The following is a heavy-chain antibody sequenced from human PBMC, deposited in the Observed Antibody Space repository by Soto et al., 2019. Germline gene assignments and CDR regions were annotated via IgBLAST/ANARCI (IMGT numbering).Heavy chain of an antibody. V-gene: IGHV4-59*01. J-gene: IGHJ4*02. CDR1: GGSISSYY. CDR3: ARGLKGKYNWNEYYFDY. Sequence: QVQLQESGPGLVKPSETLSLTCTVSGGSISSYYWSWIRQPPGKGLEWIGYIYYSGSTNYNPSLKSRVTISVDTSKNQFSLKLSSVTAADTAVYYCARGLKGKYNWNEYYFDYWGQGTLVTVSS. D-gene: IGHD1-20*01. CDR2: IYYSGST.